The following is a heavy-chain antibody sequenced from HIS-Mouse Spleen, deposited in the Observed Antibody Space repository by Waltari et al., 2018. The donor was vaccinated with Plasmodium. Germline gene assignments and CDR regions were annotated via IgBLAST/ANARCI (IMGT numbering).Heavy chain of an antibody. D-gene: IGHD2-21*02. V-gene: IGHV4-34*01. CDR3: ARGRRIVVVTAPRGFFDY. Sequence: QVQLQQWGAGLLKPSETLSLTCAVYGGSFSGYYWSWIRKPPGKGLEWIGEINHSGSTNYNPSLKSRVTISVDTSKNQFSLKLSSVTAADTAVYYCARGRRIVVVTAPRGFFDYWGQGTLVTVSS. CDR2: INHSGST. CDR1: GGSFSGYY. J-gene: IGHJ4*02.